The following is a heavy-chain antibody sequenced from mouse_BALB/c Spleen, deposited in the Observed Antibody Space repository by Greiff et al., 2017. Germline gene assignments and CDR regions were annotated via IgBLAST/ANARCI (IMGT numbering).Heavy chain of an antibody. CDR1: GFSLTSYG. V-gene: IGHV2-9*02. CDR2: IWAGGST. Sequence: QVHVKQSGPGLVAPSQSLSITCTVSGFSLTSYGVHWVRQPPGKGLEWLGVIWAGGSTNYNSALMSRLSISKDNSKSQVFLKMNSLQTDDTAMYYCARDGLVAYWGQGTLVTVSA. D-gene: IGHD3-3*01. J-gene: IGHJ3*01. CDR3: ARDGLVAY.